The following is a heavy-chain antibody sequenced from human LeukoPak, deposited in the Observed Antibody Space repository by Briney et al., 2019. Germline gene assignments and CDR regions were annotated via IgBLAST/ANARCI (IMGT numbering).Heavy chain of an antibody. CDR2: IYYSGST. J-gene: IGHJ3*02. V-gene: IGHV4-39*01. Sequence: PSETLSLTCTVSGGSISSSSYYWGWIRQPPGKGLEWIGSIYYSGSTYYNPSLKSRVTISVDTSKNQFSLKLSSVTAADTAVYYCARVGCSGGSCYLGAFDIWGQGTMVTVSS. CDR1: GGSISSSSYY. CDR3: ARVGCSGGSCYLGAFDI. D-gene: IGHD2-15*01.